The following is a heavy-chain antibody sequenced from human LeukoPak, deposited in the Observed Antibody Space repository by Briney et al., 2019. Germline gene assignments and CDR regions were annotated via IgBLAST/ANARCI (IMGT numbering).Heavy chain of an antibody. J-gene: IGHJ3*02. CDR2: IYYSGST. Sequence: SETLSLTCTVSGGSISSYYWSWIRQPPGKGLEWIGYIYYSGSTNYNPSLKSRVTISVDTSKNQFSLKLSSVTAADTAVYYCARVPLRSGRYPDAFDIWGQGTMVTVSS. CDR1: GGSISSYY. D-gene: IGHD1-26*01. CDR3: ARVPLRSGRYPDAFDI. V-gene: IGHV4-59*01.